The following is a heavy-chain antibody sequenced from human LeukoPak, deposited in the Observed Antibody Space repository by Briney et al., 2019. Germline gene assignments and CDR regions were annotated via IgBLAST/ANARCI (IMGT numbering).Heavy chain of an antibody. CDR1: GFTFISQE. V-gene: IGHV3-13*05. D-gene: IGHD2-21*01. J-gene: IGHJ3*02. Sequence: GGSLRFSWPALGFTFISQERPWVRQTTGKGLEWVSGIGTAGDPYYLDSVKGRFTISRENAKNSLYLQMNSLRAGDTAVYYCARSRTLWGAFDIWGQGTMVTVSS. CDR2: IGTAGDP. CDR3: ARSRTLWGAFDI.